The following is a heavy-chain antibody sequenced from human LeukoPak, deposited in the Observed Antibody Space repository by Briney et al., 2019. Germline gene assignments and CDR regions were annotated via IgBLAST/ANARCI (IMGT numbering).Heavy chain of an antibody. J-gene: IGHJ5*02. D-gene: IGHD1-20*01. V-gene: IGHV4-59*01. CDR2: IYHSGVT. CDR3: AGDPYNYKWFDI. Sequence: SETLSLTCTVSAGSINTYYWNWIRQPPGKRLEWIGYIYHSGVTNSNPSLKSRVTISVDTSKNQFSLKLSSVTAADTAVYYCAGDPYNYKWFDIWGQGTLVTVSS. CDR1: AGSINTYY.